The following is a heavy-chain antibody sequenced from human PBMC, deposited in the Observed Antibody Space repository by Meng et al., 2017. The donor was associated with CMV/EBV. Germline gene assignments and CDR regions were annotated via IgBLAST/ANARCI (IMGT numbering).Heavy chain of an antibody. CDR3: ARVAAAGDFDY. Sequence: GESLKISCAASGFTFDDYGMSWVRQAPGKGLEWVSGINWNSGSTGYADSVKGRFTISRDNAKNSLYLQMNSLRAEDTALYHCARVAAAGDFDYWGQGTLVTVSS. J-gene: IGHJ4*02. V-gene: IGHV3-20*01. CDR2: INWNSGST. D-gene: IGHD6-13*01. CDR1: GFTFDDYG.